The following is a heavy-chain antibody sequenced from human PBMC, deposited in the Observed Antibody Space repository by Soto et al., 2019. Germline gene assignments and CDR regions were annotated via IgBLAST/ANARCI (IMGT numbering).Heavy chain of an antibody. CDR1: GGSFSGHY. CDR3: ARGRVDIVATITLYYYYGMEV. V-gene: IGHV4-34*01. Sequence: PSETLSLTCAVSGGSFSGHYWSWIRQPPGKGLECIGEINHSGSTNYNPSLKSRVTISVDTSKNQFSLKLSSVTAAETAVYYCARGRVDIVATITLYYYYGMEVWGQGTTVTVSS. CDR2: INHSGST. J-gene: IGHJ6*02. D-gene: IGHD5-12*01.